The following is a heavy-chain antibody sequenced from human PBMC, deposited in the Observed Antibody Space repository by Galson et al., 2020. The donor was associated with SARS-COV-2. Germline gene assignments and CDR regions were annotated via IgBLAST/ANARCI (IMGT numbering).Heavy chain of an antibody. J-gene: IGHJ4*02. Sequence: TGGSLRLSCAASGFTSRNYGKNWVRKAHGKGMEWVSSISGTGDYIYYADSLKGRFTISRDNARNSLYLQINSLRAEDAAVYYCARGFDSGGFSFPEYWGQGTLVTVSS. D-gene: IGHD3-22*01. CDR3: ARGFDSGGFSFPEY. V-gene: IGHV3-21*01. CDR1: GFTSRNYG. CDR2: ISGTGDYI.